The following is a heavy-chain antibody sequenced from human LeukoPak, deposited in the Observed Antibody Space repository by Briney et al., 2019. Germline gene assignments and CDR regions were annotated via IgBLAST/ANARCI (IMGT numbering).Heavy chain of an antibody. J-gene: IGHJ4*02. CDR1: GGSIRGSSYY. D-gene: IGHD3-3*01. V-gene: IGHV4-39*07. CDR3: AFWSGYYSGSGEYN. CDR2: FYYIGTT. Sequence: SDTLSLTCTVSGGSIRGSSYYLGWIRQPPGKGLEWIGGFYYIGTTYYNPPLESRVTIPVDTSKTQSSLRLSSVTAAERAVYYCAFWSGYYSGSGEYNWGQGTLVTVSS.